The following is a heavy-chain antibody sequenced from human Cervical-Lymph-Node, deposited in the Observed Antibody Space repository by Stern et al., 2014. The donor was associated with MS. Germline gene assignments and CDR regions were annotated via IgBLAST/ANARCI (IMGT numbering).Heavy chain of an antibody. V-gene: IGHV4-30-2*01. J-gene: IGHJ4*02. CDR1: GGSINSGGYS. CDR2: IYHGGRT. D-gene: IGHD2-2*01. CDR3: ARALAVSTITFDY. Sequence: QLQLQESGSRLVKPSQTLSLTCTVAGGSINSGGYSWNWIRQPPGKGLEWIGYIYHGGRTFYNPSLKSRVTISQDTSKTQFSLDLSSVTAADTAVYYCARALAVSTITFDYWGQGILVTVSS.